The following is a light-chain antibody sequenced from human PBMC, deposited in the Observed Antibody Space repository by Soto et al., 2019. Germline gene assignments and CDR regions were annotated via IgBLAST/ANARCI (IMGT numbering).Light chain of an antibody. V-gene: IGKV3-20*01. Sequence: EIALTQSPGTLSLSPGERATLSCRASQSVTSNYLAWYQQKPGQAPRLLIYGASSRATGIPDRFSGSGSGTDFTLTISRLEPEYFAVYYCQQYGDSPWTFGQGTKVEIK. J-gene: IGKJ1*01. CDR1: QSVTSNY. CDR3: QQYGDSPWT. CDR2: GAS.